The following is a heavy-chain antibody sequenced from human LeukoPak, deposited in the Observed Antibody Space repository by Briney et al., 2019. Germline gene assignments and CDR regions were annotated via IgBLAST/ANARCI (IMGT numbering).Heavy chain of an antibody. D-gene: IGHD6-13*01. CDR2: TYYSGST. Sequence: SDTLSLTCSDSGRSISSSYWSWIRHPPGNGLDWVGYTYYSGSTSYNPSLKSRVTISVDTSKNPFSLKLSSVTAADTAVYYCARLTPPAGIWAFDIWGQGTMVTVSS. J-gene: IGHJ3*02. CDR3: ARLTPPAGIWAFDI. CDR1: GRSISSSY. V-gene: IGHV4-59*07.